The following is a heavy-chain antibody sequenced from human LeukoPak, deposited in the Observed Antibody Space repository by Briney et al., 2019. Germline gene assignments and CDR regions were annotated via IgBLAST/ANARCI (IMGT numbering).Heavy chain of an antibody. CDR2: MNPNSGNT. D-gene: IGHD3-10*01. CDR1: GYTFTSYD. CDR3: ARGSLLLWFGEI. Sequence: ASVKVPCKASGYTFTSYDINWVRQATGQGLEWMGWMNPNSGNTGYAQKFQGRVTMTRNTSISTAYMELSSLRSEDTAVYYCARGSLLLWFGEIWGQGTLVTVSS. J-gene: IGHJ4*02. V-gene: IGHV1-8*01.